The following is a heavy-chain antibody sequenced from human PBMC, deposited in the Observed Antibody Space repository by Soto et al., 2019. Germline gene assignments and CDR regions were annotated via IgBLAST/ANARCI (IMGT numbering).Heavy chain of an antibody. CDR1: GFTFSSYG. Sequence: QVQLVESGGGVVQPGRSLRLSCAASGFTFSSYGMHWVRQAPGKGLEWVAVIWYDGSNKYYADSVKGRFTISRDNSKNTLDLQMNSLRAEDTAVYYCARVTGDTAMASHFDYWGQGTLVTVSS. CDR3: ARVTGDTAMASHFDY. J-gene: IGHJ4*02. CDR2: IWYDGSNK. V-gene: IGHV3-33*01. D-gene: IGHD5-18*01.